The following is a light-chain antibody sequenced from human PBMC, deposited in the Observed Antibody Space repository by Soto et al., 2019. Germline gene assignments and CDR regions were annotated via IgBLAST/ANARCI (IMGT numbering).Light chain of an antibody. CDR2: GAS. CDR3: QQYGSSQYT. Sequence: EIVLTQSPASLSLSPGERATLSCRASQSVSSSYLAWYQHKPGQAPRLLIYGASSRATGIPDRFSGSGSGTDFTLTINRLEPEDFAVYYCQQYGSSQYTFGQGTKLEIK. V-gene: IGKV3-20*01. J-gene: IGKJ2*01. CDR1: QSVSSSY.